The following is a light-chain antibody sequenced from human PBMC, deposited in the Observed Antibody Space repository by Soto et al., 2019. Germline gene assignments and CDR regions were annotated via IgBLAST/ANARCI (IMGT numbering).Light chain of an antibody. CDR1: QGISSW. V-gene: IGKV1-12*01. CDR2: AAS. J-gene: IGKJ2*01. CDR3: QQANSFPYT. Sequence: DIQMTQSPSSVSASVGDRVTINCRASQGISSWIDWYQQRPGKSPKLLISAASILPRGVPSRFSGRESGTDFTLTINSLQPEDSAIYYCQQANSFPYTFGKGTKLEIK.